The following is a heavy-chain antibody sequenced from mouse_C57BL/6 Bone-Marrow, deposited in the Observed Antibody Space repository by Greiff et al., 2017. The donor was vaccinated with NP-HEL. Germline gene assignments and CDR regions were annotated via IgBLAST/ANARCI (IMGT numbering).Heavy chain of an antibody. Sequence: DVMLVESGGGLVQPGGSLKLSCAASGFTFSDYYMYWVRQTPEKRLEWVAYISNGGGSTYYPDTVKGRFTISRDNAKNTLYLQMSRLKSEDAAMYYCSRPAYHGGAMDYWGQGTSVTVSS. CDR2: ISNGGGST. J-gene: IGHJ4*01. V-gene: IGHV5-12*01. D-gene: IGHD6-5*01. CDR1: GFTFSDYY. CDR3: SRPAYHGGAMDY.